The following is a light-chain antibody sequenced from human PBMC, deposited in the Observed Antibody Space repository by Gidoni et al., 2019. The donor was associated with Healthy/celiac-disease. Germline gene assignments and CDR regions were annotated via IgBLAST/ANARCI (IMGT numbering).Light chain of an antibody. V-gene: IGLV2-23*01. J-gene: IGLJ2*01. Sequence: QSALPQPASVSGSPGQSGTISCTGTRSDVGSYNLVSWYQQHPGKAPKLMIYEGSKRPSGVSNRFSGSKSGNTASLTISGLQAEDEADYYCCSYAGSSTHVVFGGGTKLTVL. CDR1: RSDVGSYNL. CDR3: CSYAGSSTHVV. CDR2: EGS.